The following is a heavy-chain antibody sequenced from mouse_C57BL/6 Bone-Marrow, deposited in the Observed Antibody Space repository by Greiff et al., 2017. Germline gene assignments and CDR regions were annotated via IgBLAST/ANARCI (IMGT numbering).Heavy chain of an antibody. Sequence: QVHVKQSGAELARPGASVKMSCKASGYTFTSYTMHWVKQRPGQGLEWIGYINPSSGYTTYNQKFKDKATLTADKSSSTAYMQLSSLTSEDSAVYYCARGYYFGYWGQGTTLTVSA. CDR1: GYTFTSYT. V-gene: IGHV1-4*01. J-gene: IGHJ2*01. CDR3: ARGYYFGY. CDR2: INPSSGYT.